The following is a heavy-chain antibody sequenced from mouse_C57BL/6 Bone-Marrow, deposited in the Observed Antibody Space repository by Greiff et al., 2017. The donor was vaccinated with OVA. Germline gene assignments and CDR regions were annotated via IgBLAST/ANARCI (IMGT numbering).Heavy chain of an antibody. V-gene: IGHV5-6*02. CDR1: GFTFSSYG. CDR3: ARRLYGNYEGFAY. Sequence: EVMLVESGGDLVKPGGSLKLSCAASGFTFSSYGMSWVRPTPDKRLEWVATISSGGSYTYYPDSVKGRFPISRDNAKNTLYLQMSSLKSEDTAMDYCARRLYGNYEGFAYWGQGTLVTVSA. J-gene: IGHJ3*01. CDR2: ISSGGSYT. D-gene: IGHD2-1*01.